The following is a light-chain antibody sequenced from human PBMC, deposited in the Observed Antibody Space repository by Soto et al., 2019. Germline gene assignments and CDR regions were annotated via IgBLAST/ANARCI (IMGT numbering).Light chain of an antibody. J-gene: IGKJ2*01. V-gene: IGKV1-5*03. CDR3: QQYNSYSPYT. CDR2: KAS. CDR1: QTISSW. Sequence: DIQMTQSPSTLSASVGDRVTITCRASQTISSWLAWYQQKPGKAPRLLIYKASSLESGVPSRFSGSGSGTESTLPIGSCRPIDFATYYCQQYNSYSPYTFGQGTKLEI.